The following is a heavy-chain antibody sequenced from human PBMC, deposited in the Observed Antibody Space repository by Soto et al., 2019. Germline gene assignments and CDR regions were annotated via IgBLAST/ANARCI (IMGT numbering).Heavy chain of an antibody. CDR2: ITSSSAYI. D-gene: IGHD2-21*01. V-gene: IGHV3-21*06. CDR3: TRAIPRTSCDL. CDR1: GFIFRSYS. Sequence: SLRLSCAASGFIFRSYSMAWVRQAPGKGLEWLSYITSSSAYIYYADSVRGRFTISRDNAQNSVYLHVNNLRAEDTAVYYCTRAIPRTSCDLWGQGTLVTVSS. J-gene: IGHJ5*02.